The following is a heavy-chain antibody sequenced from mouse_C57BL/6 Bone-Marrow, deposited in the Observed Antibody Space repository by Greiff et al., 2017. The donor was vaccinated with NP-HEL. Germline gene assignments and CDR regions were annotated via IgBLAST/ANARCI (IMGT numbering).Heavy chain of an antibody. V-gene: IGHV5-4*03. CDR3: ARRWFYFDY. D-gene: IGHD2-2*01. Sequence: EVQLVESGGGLVKPGGSLKLSCAASGFTFSSYAMSWVRQTPEKRLEWVATISDGGSYTYYPDNVKGRFTISRDNAKNNLYLQMSHLKSEDTAMYYGARRWFYFDYWGQGTTVTVSA. J-gene: IGHJ2*01. CDR2: ISDGGSYT. CDR1: GFTFSSYA.